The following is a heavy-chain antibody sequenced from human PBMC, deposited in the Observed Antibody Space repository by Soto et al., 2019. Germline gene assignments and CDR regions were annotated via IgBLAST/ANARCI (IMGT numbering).Heavy chain of an antibody. V-gene: IGHV3-23*01. Sequence: GGSLRLSCAASGFTFSSYAMSWVRQAPGKGLEWVSAISGSGGSTYYADSVKGRFTIFRDNSKNTLYLQMNSLRAEDTAVYYCAKCLVPYRTTVRKRYYYYYMDVWGKGTTVTVSS. J-gene: IGHJ6*03. CDR2: ISGSGGST. D-gene: IGHD4-4*01. CDR3: AKCLVPYRTTVRKRYYYYYMDV. CDR1: GFTFSSYA.